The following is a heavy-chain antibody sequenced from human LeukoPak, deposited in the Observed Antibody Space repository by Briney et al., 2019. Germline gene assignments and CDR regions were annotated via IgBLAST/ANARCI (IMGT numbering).Heavy chain of an antibody. Sequence: SETLSLTCAVSGGPFSGYFWSWIRQSSGKGLEWIGEIHNSGTTNYNPSLNSRVTTSEDTSKNQFSLKLSSVTAADTAVYYCARKVYGGNSPFDYWGQGTLVTVSS. D-gene: IGHD4-23*01. CDR1: GGPFSGYF. J-gene: IGHJ4*02. CDR2: IHNSGTT. V-gene: IGHV4-34*01. CDR3: ARKVYGGNSPFDY.